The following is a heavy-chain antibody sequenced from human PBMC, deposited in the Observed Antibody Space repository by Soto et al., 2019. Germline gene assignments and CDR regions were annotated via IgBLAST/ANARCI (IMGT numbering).Heavy chain of an antibody. Sequence: GVSLRLSCASSGFTFSSYWMRWVRQAPGKGREWVANIKQDGSEKYYVDSVKGRFTISRDNAKNSLYLQMNSLRAEDTAVYYCARHVSGRHYPRFDYWSQGTLVTVS. CDR1: GFTFSSYW. V-gene: IGHV3-7*01. J-gene: IGHJ4*02. D-gene: IGHD3-10*01. CDR2: IKQDGSEK. CDR3: ARHVSGRHYPRFDY.